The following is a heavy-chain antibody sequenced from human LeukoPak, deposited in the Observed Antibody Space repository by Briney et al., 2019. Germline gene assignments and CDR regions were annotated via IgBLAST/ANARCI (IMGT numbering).Heavy chain of an antibody. D-gene: IGHD7-27*01. V-gene: IGHV5-51*01. CDR2: IYPGDSDT. J-gene: IGHJ3*02. CDR1: GYSFTSYW. Sequence: GESLKISCKGSGYSFTSYWIGWVRQMPGKGLEWMGIIYPGDSDTRYSPSFQGQVTISADKSISTAYLQWSSLKASDTAMYYRARLFANWGFAFDIWGQGTMVTVSS. CDR3: ARLFANWGFAFDI.